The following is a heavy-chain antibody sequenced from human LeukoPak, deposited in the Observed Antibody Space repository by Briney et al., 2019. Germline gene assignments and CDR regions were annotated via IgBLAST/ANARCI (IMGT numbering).Heavy chain of an antibody. J-gene: IGHJ4*02. CDR3: ARGHYYDSSGYRDY. CDR1: GYTFTGYY. CDR2: INPNSGGT. Sequence: ASVKVSCKASGYTFTGYYMHWVRQAPGQGLEWMGWINPNSGGTNYAQKFQGRVTMTRDTSISTAYMELSRLRSDDTAVYYCARGHYYDSSGYRDYWGQGTLVTVPS. D-gene: IGHD3-22*01. V-gene: IGHV1-2*02.